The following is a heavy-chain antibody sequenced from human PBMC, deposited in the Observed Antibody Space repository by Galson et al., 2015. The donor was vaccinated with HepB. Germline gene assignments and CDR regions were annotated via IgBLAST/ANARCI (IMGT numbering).Heavy chain of an antibody. CDR3: ATAYRCSGGRCDSLGDY. Sequence: SLRLSCAASGFTFSSYAMRWVRQAPGKGLEWVSAISGSGYTTYYGDSAEGRFTISRDNSKNTLYLQMNSLRAEDTAIYYCATAYRCSGGRCDSLGDYWGQGTLVTVSS. CDR1: GFTFSSYA. J-gene: IGHJ4*02. V-gene: IGHV3-23*01. CDR2: ISGSGYTT. D-gene: IGHD2-15*01.